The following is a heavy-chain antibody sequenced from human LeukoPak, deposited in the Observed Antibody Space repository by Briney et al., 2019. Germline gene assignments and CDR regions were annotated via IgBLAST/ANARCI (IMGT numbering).Heavy chain of an antibody. Sequence: GGSLRLSCAASRLTFSSYVMSWVRQAPGTGLEWVSVITGSGGSTYYADSVKGRFTISRDNSKNTLYLQMSSLRAEDSAVYYCTKFSGSSSWSPYGMDVWGQGTTVTVSS. CDR1: RLTFSSYV. V-gene: IGHV3-23*01. D-gene: IGHD6-13*01. J-gene: IGHJ6*02. CDR2: ITGSGGST. CDR3: TKFSGSSSWSPYGMDV.